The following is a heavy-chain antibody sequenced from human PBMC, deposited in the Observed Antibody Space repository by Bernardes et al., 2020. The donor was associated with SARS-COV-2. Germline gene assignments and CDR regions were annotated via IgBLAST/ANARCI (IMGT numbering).Heavy chain of an antibody. D-gene: IGHD1-26*01. J-gene: IGHJ3*01. CDR1: GYTFTSYS. Sequence: SVKVSCKTSGYTFTSYSVLWVRQAPGQGLECMGWINPLFGTTNYTQNFQGRVTLTADKSTSTVYMELSSLRSEDTAMYYCARSGTYPEAFYFSGQGTMVTVSS. V-gene: IGHV1-69*06. CDR2: INPLFGTT. CDR3: ARSGTYPEAFYF.